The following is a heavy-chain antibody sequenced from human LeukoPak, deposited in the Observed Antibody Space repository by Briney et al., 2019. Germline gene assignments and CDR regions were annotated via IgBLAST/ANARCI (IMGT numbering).Heavy chain of an antibody. CDR2: IYYSGST. D-gene: IGHD2-15*01. CDR3: ARGQASATPGWFDP. V-gene: IGHV4-59*01. Sequence: PSETLSLTCTVSGGSISSYYWSWIRQPPGKGLEWIGYIYYSGSTNYNPSLKSRVTISVDTSKNQFSLKLSSVTAADTAVYYCARGQASATPGWFDPWGQGTLVTVSS. J-gene: IGHJ5*02. CDR1: GGSISSYY.